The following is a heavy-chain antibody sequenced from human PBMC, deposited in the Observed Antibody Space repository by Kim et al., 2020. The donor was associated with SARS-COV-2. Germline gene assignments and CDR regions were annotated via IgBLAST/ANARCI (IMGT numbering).Heavy chain of an antibody. CDR3: ARGMSLHPNCSGGSCYSGPFDY. V-gene: IGHV3-48*03. D-gene: IGHD2-15*01. CDR2: ISSSGSTI. CDR1: GFTFSSYE. Sequence: GGSLRLSCAASGFTFSSYEMNWVRQAPGKGLEWVSYISSSGSTIYYADSVKGRFTISRDNAKNSLYLQMNSLRAEDTAVYYCARGMSLHPNCSGGSCYSGPFDYWGQGTLVTVSS. J-gene: IGHJ4*02.